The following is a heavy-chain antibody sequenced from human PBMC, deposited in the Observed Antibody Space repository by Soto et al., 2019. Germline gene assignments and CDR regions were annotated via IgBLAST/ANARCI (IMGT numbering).Heavy chain of an antibody. Sequence: ASVKVSCKASGYTFTSYGISWVRQAPGQGLEWMGWISAYNGNTNYAQKLQGRVTMTTDTSTSTAYMELRSLRSDDTAVYYCARVGGTYYDILTGYYKDRKGCDPFDYWGQGTRVTVSS. CDR3: ARVGGTYYDILTGYYKDRKGCDPFDY. CDR2: ISAYNGNT. CDR1: GYTFTSYG. V-gene: IGHV1-18*04. J-gene: IGHJ4*02. D-gene: IGHD3-9*01.